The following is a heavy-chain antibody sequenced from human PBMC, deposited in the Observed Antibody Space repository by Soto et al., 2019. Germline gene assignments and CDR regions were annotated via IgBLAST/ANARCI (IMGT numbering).Heavy chain of an antibody. CDR3: AREKLEWPTYYYYGMDV. Sequence: GGSLRLSCAASGFTFSSYSMNWVRQAPGKGLEWVSSISSSSSYIYYADSVKGRFTISRDNAKNSLYLQMNSLRAEDTAVYYCAREKLEWPTYYYYGMDVWGQGTTVTVSS. V-gene: IGHV3-21*01. D-gene: IGHD3-3*01. CDR1: GFTFSSYS. CDR2: ISSSSSYI. J-gene: IGHJ6*02.